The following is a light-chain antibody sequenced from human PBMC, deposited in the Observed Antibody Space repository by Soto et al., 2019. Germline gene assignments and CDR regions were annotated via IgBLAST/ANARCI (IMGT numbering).Light chain of an antibody. CDR2: DVS. V-gene: IGLV2-14*01. Sequence: QSALTQPASVSGSPGPPITISCTGTSSDVGSFDSVAWYQHNPGKAHKLMIYDVSNRPSGVSSRFSGSKSGNTASLSISGLQTEDEANDYCSSFTTSSTLVFGTGTKLTVL. J-gene: IGLJ1*01. CDR3: SSFTTSSTLV. CDR1: SSDVGSFDS.